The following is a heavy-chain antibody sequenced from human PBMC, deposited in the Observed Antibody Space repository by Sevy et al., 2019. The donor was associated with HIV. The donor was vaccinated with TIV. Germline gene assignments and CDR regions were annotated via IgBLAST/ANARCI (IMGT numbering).Heavy chain of an antibody. D-gene: IGHD6-13*01. CDR3: AKGEQQLVDY. Sequence: GGSLRLSCAASGFTFSSYGMHWVRQAPGKGLKWVAVISYDGSNKYYADSVKGRFTISRDNSKNTLYLQMNSLRAEDTAVYYCAKGEQQLVDYWGQGTLVTVSS. CDR1: GFTFSSYG. V-gene: IGHV3-30*18. CDR2: ISYDGSNK. J-gene: IGHJ4*02.